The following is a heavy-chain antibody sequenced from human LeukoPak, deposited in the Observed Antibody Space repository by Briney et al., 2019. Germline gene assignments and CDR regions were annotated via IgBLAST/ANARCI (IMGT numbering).Heavy chain of an antibody. CDR2: IYYSGST. D-gene: IGHD2-2*01. CDR1: GGSITNDNYY. J-gene: IGHJ4*02. Sequence: SETLSLTCTVSGGSITNDNYYWAWIRQPPGKGLEWIGYIYYSGSTYYNPSLKSRVTISVDTSKNQFSLKLSSVTAADTAVYYCARELLVPAATLDYWGQGTLVTVSS. V-gene: IGHV4-30-4*08. CDR3: ARELLVPAATLDY.